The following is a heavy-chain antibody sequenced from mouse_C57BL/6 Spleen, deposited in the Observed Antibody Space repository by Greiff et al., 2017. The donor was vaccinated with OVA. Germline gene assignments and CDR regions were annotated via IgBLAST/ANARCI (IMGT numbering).Heavy chain of an antibody. CDR2: IYPGDGDT. D-gene: IGHD1-1*01. Sequence: VHLVESGPELVKPGASVKISCKASGYAFSSSWMNWVKPRPGKGLEWIGRIYPGDGDTNYNGKFKGKATLTADKSSSTAYMQLSSLTSEDSAVYFCARTDYGSSWDYWGQGTSVTVSS. CDR3: ARTDYGSSWDY. V-gene: IGHV1-82*01. CDR1: GYAFSSSW. J-gene: IGHJ4*01.